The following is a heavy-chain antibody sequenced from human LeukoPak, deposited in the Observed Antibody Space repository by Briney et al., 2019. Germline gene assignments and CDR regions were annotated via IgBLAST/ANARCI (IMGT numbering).Heavy chain of an antibody. CDR1: GGSFSGYY. V-gene: IGHV4-34*01. D-gene: IGHD3-3*01. CDR2: INHSGGT. CDR3: ATYLRFPTGNYYYYGMDV. J-gene: IGHJ6*02. Sequence: SETLSLTCAVYGGSFSGYYWSWIRQPPGKGLEWIGEINHSGGTNYNPSLKSRVTISVDTSKNQFSLKLSSVTAADTAVYYCATYLRFPTGNYYYYGMDVWGQGTTVTVSS.